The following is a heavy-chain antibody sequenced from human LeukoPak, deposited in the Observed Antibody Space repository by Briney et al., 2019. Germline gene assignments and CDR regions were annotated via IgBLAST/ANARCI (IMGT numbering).Heavy chain of an antibody. CDR2: INHSGTT. V-gene: IGHV4-34*01. CDR3: AREGGYCSSTSCYNGLGAFDI. CDR1: GGSFSGYY. D-gene: IGHD2-2*02. J-gene: IGHJ3*02. Sequence: SPTLSLTCAVYGGSFSGYYWSWISQHPRKGLEWIGEINHSGTTTYNPSLKNRVTISVDTSKNQFSLKLSSVTAADTAVYYGAREGGYCSSTSCYNGLGAFDIWGQGTMVTVSS.